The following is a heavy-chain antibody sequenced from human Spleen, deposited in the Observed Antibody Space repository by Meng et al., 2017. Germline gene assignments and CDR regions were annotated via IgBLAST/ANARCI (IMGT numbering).Heavy chain of an antibody. D-gene: IGHD4-11*01. CDR2: INHSGIT. CDR1: GRSFSGYY. V-gene: IGHV4-34*01. CDR3: ARGPTTMAHDFDY. Sequence: LQSWGGGRFKPSEDPSLPCAVYGRSFSGYYWSWIRQPPGKGLEWIGEINHSGITNYNPSLENRATISVDTSQNNLSLKLSSVTAADSAVYYCARGPTTMAHDFDYWGQGTLVTVSS. J-gene: IGHJ4*02.